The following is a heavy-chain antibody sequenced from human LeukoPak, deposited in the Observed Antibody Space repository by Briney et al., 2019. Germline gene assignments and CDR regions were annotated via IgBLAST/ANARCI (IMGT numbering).Heavy chain of an antibody. CDR3: ARPSRSTGPAY. Sequence: PGGSLRLSCAASGFTFSNYGMHWVRQAPGKGLEWVSWISSTSNTIYYADSVKGRFTISRDNAKNSLDLQMNSLRDEDTAVYYCARPSRSTGPAYWGQGTLVTVSS. V-gene: IGHV3-48*02. CDR2: ISSTSNTI. CDR1: GFTFSNYG. D-gene: IGHD2-2*01. J-gene: IGHJ4*02.